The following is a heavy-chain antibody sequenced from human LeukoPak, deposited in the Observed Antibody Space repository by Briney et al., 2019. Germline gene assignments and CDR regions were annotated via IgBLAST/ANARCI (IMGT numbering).Heavy chain of an antibody. V-gene: IGHV4-59*01. D-gene: IGHD2-21*01. Sequence: SETLSLTCTVSGGSISSYYWSWIRQPPGKGLEWIGYIYYSGSTNYNPSLKSRVTISVDTSKNQFSLKLSSVTAADTAVYYCARDVVWRGYHYYMDVWGKGTTVTVSS. CDR1: GGSISSYY. CDR3: ARDVVWRGYHYYMDV. CDR2: IYYSGST. J-gene: IGHJ6*03.